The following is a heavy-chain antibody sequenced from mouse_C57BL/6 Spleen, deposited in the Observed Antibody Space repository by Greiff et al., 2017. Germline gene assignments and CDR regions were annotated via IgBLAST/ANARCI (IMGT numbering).Heavy chain of an antibody. D-gene: IGHD1-1*01. Sequence: VQLQQSGPELVKPGASVKISCKASGYAFSSSWMNWVKQRPGKGLEWIGRIYPGDGDTNYNGQFKGKATLTADKSPRTAYMQLIRLSSEDSAVYFGVRGGFFTAVVARDWLAYWGQGTLVTVSA. CDR3: VRGGFFTAVVARDWLAY. CDR1: GYAFSSSW. J-gene: IGHJ3*01. CDR2: IYPGDGDT. V-gene: IGHV1-82*01.